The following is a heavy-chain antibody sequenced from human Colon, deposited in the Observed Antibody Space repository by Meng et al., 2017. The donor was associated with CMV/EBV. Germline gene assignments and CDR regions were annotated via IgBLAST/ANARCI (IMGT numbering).Heavy chain of an antibody. V-gene: IGHV3-11*01. CDR1: GFTFSDYY. CDR2: ISSHGYTI. J-gene: IGHJ4*02. CDR3: ARGAFD. D-gene: IGHD2/OR15-2a*01. Sequence: GESLKISCAASGFTFSDYYMSWIRQSSGKGLEWVASISSHGYTINYADSVKGRFTISRDDAKNSLYLQVNSLRDEDTAVYYCARGAFDWGQGTLVTVSS.